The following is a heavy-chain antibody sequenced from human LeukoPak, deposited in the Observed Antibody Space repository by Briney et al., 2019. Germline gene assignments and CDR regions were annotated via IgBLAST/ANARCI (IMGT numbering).Heavy chain of an antibody. D-gene: IGHD6-19*01. J-gene: IGHJ4*02. Sequence: SVKVSCKASGGTFSSYTISWVRQAPGQGLEWMGRIIPILGIANYAQKFQGRVTITADKSTSTAYMELSSLRSEDTDVYYCASGYSSGWYYFDYWGQGTLVTVSS. CDR3: ASGYSSGWYYFDY. CDR2: IIPILGIA. V-gene: IGHV1-69*02. CDR1: GGTFSSYT.